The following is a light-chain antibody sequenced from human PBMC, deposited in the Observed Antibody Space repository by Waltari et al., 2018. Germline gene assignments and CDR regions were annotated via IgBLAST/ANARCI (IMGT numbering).Light chain of an antibody. CDR3: QQYYTYSPYT. J-gene: IGKJ2*01. V-gene: IGKV1-5*03. Sequence: DIQMTQSPSSLSAYVGDRVTITCRASQSVSSWLAWYQQKPGKAPKLLIYKASSLQSGVPSRFSGSGSGTEFTLTISSLQPDDFATYYCQQYYTYSPYTFGQGTKLEIK. CDR2: KAS. CDR1: QSVSSW.